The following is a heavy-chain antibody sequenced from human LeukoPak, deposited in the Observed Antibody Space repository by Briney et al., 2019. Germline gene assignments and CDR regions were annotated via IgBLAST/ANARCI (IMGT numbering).Heavy chain of an antibody. Sequence: PGGSLRLSCAASGFAFSNYAMSWVRQAPGRGLEWVSSLSGGGDSRYYADSVMGRFTISRDNSKNTLYLQMNSLRAEDTAVYYCARDQEDSSNDYWGQGTLVTVSS. J-gene: IGHJ4*02. CDR2: LSGGGDSR. CDR3: ARDQEDSSNDY. D-gene: IGHD6-6*01. CDR1: GFAFSNYA. V-gene: IGHV3-23*01.